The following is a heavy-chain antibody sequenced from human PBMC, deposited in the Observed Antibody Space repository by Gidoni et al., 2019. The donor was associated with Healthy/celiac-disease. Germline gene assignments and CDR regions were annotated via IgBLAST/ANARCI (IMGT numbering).Heavy chain of an antibody. CDR2: IYSGGST. J-gene: IGHJ3*02. V-gene: IGHV3-66*02. CDR3: ARDSVVSKGAFDI. CDR1: GLTVSSNY. D-gene: IGHD2-15*01. Sequence: EVQLVVSGGGSVQFGGSLTLACAASGLTVSSNYMSWVSQAPGKGLGWVSVIYSGGSTYYADSVKGRFTISRDNSKNTRYLQMSSLRAEDTGVYYCARDSVVSKGAFDIWGQGTMVTVSS.